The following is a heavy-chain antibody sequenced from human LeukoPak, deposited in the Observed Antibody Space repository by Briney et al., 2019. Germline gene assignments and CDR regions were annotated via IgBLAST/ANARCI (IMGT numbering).Heavy chain of an antibody. CDR2: INPNSGGT. Sequence: SVNLSCKASGYTFTGYYIHWVRQAPGQGLEWMGWINPNSGGTKYAQKFQGRVTMTRDTSISTAYMELSSLTSDDTALYYCATDGAVAGTAYPEYWGQGTLVTVSS. J-gene: IGHJ4*02. CDR1: GYTFTGYY. D-gene: IGHD6-19*01. V-gene: IGHV1-2*02. CDR3: ATDGAVAGTAYPEY.